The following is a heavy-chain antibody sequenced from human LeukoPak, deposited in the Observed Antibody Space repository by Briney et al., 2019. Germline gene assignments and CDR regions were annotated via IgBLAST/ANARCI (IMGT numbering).Heavy chain of an antibody. V-gene: IGHV3-15*01. J-gene: IGHJ4*02. CDR1: GFTFSNAW. D-gene: IGHD2-15*01. CDR2: IKSKTDGGTT. Sequence: GGSLRLSCAASGFTFSNAWMSWVRQAPGKGLEWVGRIKSKTDGGTTDYAAPVKGRFTISRDDSKNTLYLQMNSLKTEDTAVYYCTTVIPRYCSGGSCLNDYWGQGILVTVSS. CDR3: TTVIPRYCSGGSCLNDY.